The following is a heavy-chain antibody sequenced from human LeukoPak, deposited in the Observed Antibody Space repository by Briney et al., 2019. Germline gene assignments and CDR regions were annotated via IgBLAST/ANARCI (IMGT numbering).Heavy chain of an antibody. CDR3: ALGIAVDACDT. V-gene: IGHV3-43*02. D-gene: IGHD6-19*01. CDR2: ISGDGGST. J-gene: IGHJ3*02. Sequence: GGSLRLSCAASGFTFDDYAMHWVRQAPGKGLEWVSLISGDGGSTYYADSVKGRFTISRDNSKNSLYLQMNSLSAEDTAVYYCALGIAVDACDTWGQGTMVTVSS. CDR1: GFTFDDYA.